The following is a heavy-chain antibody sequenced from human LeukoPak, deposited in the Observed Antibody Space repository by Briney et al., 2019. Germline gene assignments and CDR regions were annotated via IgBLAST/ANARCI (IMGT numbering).Heavy chain of an antibody. V-gene: IGHV3-33*01. Sequence: GGSLRLSCAASGFTFSNYGMHWVRQAPGKGLEWVAVIWYDASNKYYADSVKGRFTISRDNSKNTLYLQMNSLRAEDTAVYYCARDRCGANSPFDYWGQGTLVTVSS. D-gene: IGHD4-23*01. CDR1: GFTFSNYG. CDR3: ARDRCGANSPFDY. CDR2: IWYDASNK. J-gene: IGHJ4*02.